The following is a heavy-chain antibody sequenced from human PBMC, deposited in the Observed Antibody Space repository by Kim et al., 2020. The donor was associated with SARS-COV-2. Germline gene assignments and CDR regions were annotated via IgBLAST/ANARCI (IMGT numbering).Heavy chain of an antibody. D-gene: IGHD3-22*01. CDR1: GGTFSSYA. CDR3: ARGRRYYDSSGIDAFDI. CDR2: IIPIFGTA. Sequence: SVKVSCKASGGTFSSYAISWVRQAPGQGLEWMGGIIPIFGTANYAQKFQGRVTITADESTSTAYMELSSLRSEDTAVYYCARGRRYYDSSGIDAFDIWGQGTMVTVSA. J-gene: IGHJ3*02. V-gene: IGHV1-69*13.